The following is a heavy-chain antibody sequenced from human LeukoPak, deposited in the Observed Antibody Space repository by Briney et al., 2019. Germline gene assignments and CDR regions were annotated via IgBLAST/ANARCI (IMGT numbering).Heavy chain of an antibody. D-gene: IGHD6-13*01. J-gene: IGHJ4*02. Sequence: SETLSLTCTVSGGSISSGSYHWGWIRQPPGKGLEWIGNVYYTGSTYYNPSLKSRVTVTSKNQFSLKLISVTAADTAVYYCARGSYISSTWYYFDYWGQGTLVTVSS. CDR1: GGSISSGSYH. V-gene: IGHV4-39*01. CDR3: ARGSYISSTWYYFDY. CDR2: VYYTGST.